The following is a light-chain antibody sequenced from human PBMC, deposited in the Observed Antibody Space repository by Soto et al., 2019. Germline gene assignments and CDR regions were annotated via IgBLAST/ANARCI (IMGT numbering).Light chain of an antibody. V-gene: IGKV1-5*01. J-gene: IGKJ1*01. CDR1: QSLGIW. CDR3: QEYNSYSGT. CDR2: DAS. Sequence: DIQMTQSPSTLSASVGDRVTITCRASQSLGIWLAWHQQKPGNAPKLLIYDASTLKSGVPSRFSGSGSGTKFTLTINSLQPDDFATYYCQEYNSYSGTFGQGTKVDIK.